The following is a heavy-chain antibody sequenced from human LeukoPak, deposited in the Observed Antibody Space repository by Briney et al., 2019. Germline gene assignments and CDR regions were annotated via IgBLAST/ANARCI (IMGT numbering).Heavy chain of an antibody. D-gene: IGHD6-13*01. V-gene: IGHV3-7*03. CDR1: GFPFSAYW. J-gene: IGHJ4*02. Sequence: GGSLRLSCAASGFPFSAYWMNWVRQAPGKGLEWVASINQVGSEKYYVDSVKGRFTISRDNAKNSLYLQMNSLRAEDTAVYYCTRDRVAAGLYFDYWGQGTLVTVSS. CDR3: TRDRVAAGLYFDY. CDR2: INQVGSEK.